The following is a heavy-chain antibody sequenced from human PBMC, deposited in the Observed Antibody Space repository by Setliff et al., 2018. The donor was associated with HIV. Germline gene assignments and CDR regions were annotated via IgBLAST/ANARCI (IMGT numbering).Heavy chain of an antibody. CDR1: GFTFSSYW. J-gene: IGHJ4*02. CDR2: IKQDGSEK. CDR3: ARSDWYHGSGSHDY. D-gene: IGHD3-10*01. V-gene: IGHV3-7*01. Sequence: GGSLRLSCAASGFTFSSYWMSWVRQAPGKGLEWVANIKQDGSEKYYVDSVRGRFTISRDNAKNSLYLQMNSLGVEDTALYYCARSDWYHGSGSHDYWGQGTLVTVSS.